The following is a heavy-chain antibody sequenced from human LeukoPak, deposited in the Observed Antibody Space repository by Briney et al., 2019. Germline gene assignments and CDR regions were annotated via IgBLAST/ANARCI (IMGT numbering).Heavy chain of an antibody. V-gene: IGHV1-24*01. D-gene: IGHD4/OR15-4a*01. CDR3: ASLVVTTTQTDY. CDR1: GYTLTELS. CDR2: FDPEDGET. Sequence: ASVKVSCKVSGYTLTELSMHWVRQAPGKGLEWMGGFDPEDGETIYAQKFQGRVTMTEDTSTDTAYMELSSLRSEDTAVYYCASLVVTTTQTDYWGQGTLVTVSS. J-gene: IGHJ4*02.